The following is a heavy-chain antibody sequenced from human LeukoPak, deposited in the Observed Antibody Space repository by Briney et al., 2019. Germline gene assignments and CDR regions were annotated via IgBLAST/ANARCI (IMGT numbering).Heavy chain of an antibody. D-gene: IGHD3-9*01. V-gene: IGHV3-7*01. CDR1: GFTFSSYW. CDR2: IKQDGSEK. Sequence: HPGGSLRLSCAASGFTFSSYWMSWVRQAPGKGLEWVAIIKQDGSEKYYVDSVKGRFTISRDNAKNSLYLQMNSLRAEDTAVYYCARRGFYDILTQYYFDYWGQGTLVTVSS. J-gene: IGHJ4*02. CDR3: ARRGFYDILTQYYFDY.